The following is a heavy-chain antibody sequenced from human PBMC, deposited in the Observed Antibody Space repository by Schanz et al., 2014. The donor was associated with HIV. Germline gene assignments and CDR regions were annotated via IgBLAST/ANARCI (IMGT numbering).Heavy chain of an antibody. D-gene: IGHD2-15*01. Sequence: QVQLVESGGGVVQPGRSLRLSCAASGFIFSSYAMHWVRQAPGKGLEWVSAISDSGRTTYYGDSAKGRFTISRDNSKNTLHLQMNSLRAEDTAVYYCALSRPSGYGGSWYFDLWGRGTLVAVSS. J-gene: IGHJ2*01. CDR3: ALSRPSGYGGSWYFDL. CDR2: ISDSGRTT. V-gene: IGHV3-NL1*01. CDR1: GFIFSSYA.